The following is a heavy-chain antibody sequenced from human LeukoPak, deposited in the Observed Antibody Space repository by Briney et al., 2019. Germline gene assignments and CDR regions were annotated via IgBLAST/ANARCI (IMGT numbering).Heavy chain of an antibody. CDR3: ARYDYSSSWYISDY. CDR2: IYYSGST. D-gene: IGHD6-13*01. CDR1: GVSISSYY. Sequence: PSETPSLTCAVSGVSISSYYWSWIRPPPGKGLEWLGYIYYSGSTNYNPSLKSRVTISVDTSKNQFSLKLISVTAADTAVYYCARYDYSSSWYISDYWGQGTLVTVSS. V-gene: IGHV4-59*01. J-gene: IGHJ4*02.